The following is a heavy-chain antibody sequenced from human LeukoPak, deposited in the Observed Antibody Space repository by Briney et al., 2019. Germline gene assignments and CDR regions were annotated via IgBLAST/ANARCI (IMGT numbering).Heavy chain of an antibody. Sequence: GGSLRLSRAVSGFTFSSYAMSWVRQAPGKGLEWVSAISGSGGSTYYADSVKGRFTISRDNSKNTLYLQMNSLRAEDTAVYYCAKDSYYDSSGYPYYFDYWGQGTLVTVSS. CDR1: GFTFSSYA. CDR2: ISGSGGST. D-gene: IGHD3-22*01. J-gene: IGHJ4*02. CDR3: AKDSYYDSSGYPYYFDY. V-gene: IGHV3-23*01.